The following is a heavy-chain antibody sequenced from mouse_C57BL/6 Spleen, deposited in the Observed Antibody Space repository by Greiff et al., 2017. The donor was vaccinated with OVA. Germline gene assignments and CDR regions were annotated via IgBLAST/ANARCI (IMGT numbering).Heavy chain of an antibody. Sequence: QVQLQQSGPGLVQPSQSLSITCTVSGFSLTSYGVHWVRQSPGKGLEWLGVIWSGGSTDYNAAFISRLSISKDNSKRQIDVKKNSQQAENTAINYCASPVTRVVNYYAMDYWGQGTSVTVSS. CDR1: GFSLTSYG. CDR2: IWSGGST. CDR3: ASPVTRVVNYYAMDY. D-gene: IGHD1-1*01. J-gene: IGHJ4*01. V-gene: IGHV2-2*01.